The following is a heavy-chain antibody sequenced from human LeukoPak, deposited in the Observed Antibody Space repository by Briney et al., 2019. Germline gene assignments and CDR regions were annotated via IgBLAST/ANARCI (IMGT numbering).Heavy chain of an antibody. D-gene: IGHD3-9*01. J-gene: IGHJ4*02. CDR2: IWYDGSDK. CDR1: GFAFNSYG. CDR3: AKEHNFDWLFCYDY. Sequence: GGSLRRSCAASGFAFNSYGMHWVRQAPGKGLEWVAIIWYDGSDKYYADSVKGRFTISRDNSKKTLYLQMNSLRAEDTAVYYCAKEHNFDWLFCYDYWGQGILVTVSS. V-gene: IGHV3-33*06.